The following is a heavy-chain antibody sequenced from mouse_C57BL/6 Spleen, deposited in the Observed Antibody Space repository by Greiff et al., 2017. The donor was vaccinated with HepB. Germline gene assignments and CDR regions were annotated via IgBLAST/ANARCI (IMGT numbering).Heavy chain of an antibody. Sequence: EVQLQQSGAELVRPGASVKLSCTASGFNIKDDYMHWVKQRPEQGLEWIGWIDPENGDTEYASKFQGKATITADTSSNTAYLQLSSLTSEDTAVYYCTTTPTWDGFAYWGHRTLVTVSA. D-gene: IGHD4-1*01. CDR2: IDPENGDT. CDR1: GFNIKDDY. CDR3: TTTPTWDGFAY. V-gene: IGHV14-4*01. J-gene: IGHJ3*01.